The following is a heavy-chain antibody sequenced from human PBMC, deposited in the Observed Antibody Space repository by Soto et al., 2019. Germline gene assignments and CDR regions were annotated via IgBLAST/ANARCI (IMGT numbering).Heavy chain of an antibody. Sequence: NPSETLSLTCAVYGGSFSGYYWSWIRQPPGKGLEWIGEINHSGSTNYNPSLKSRVTISVDTSKNQFSLKLSSVTAADTAVYYCARCTYYYDSSGFRTYYFDYWGQGTLVTVSS. J-gene: IGHJ4*02. CDR1: GGSFSGYY. CDR2: INHSGST. D-gene: IGHD3-22*01. V-gene: IGHV4-34*01. CDR3: ARCTYYYDSSGFRTYYFDY.